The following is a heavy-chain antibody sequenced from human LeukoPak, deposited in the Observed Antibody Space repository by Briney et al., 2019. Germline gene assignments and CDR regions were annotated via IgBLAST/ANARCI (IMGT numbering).Heavy chain of an antibody. CDR2: IYRGGNT. CDR3: ARRAGEYSHPYDY. J-gene: IGHJ4*02. V-gene: IGHV3-53*01. CDR1: GFTVSSNS. D-gene: IGHD4-17*01. Sequence: GGSLRLSCTVSGFTVSSNSMSWVRRAPGKGLEWVSFIYRGGNTHYSDSVKGRFTISRDNSKNTLYLQINSLRAEDTAVYYCARRAGEYSHPYDYWGQGTLVTVSS.